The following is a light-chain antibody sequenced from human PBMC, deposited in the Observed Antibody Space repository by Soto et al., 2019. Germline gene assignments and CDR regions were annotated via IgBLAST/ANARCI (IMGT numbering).Light chain of an antibody. Sequence: EIVLTQSPGTLSLSPGEGATLSCRASQSVSSNLAWYQQKPGQAPRLLIYDASNRATGVPDRFSGSGSGTDFSLTISRLEPEDFAVYHCQQYSSSPRTFGQGTRLEI. V-gene: IGKV3-20*01. CDR3: QQYSSSPRT. CDR1: QSVSSN. J-gene: IGKJ5*01. CDR2: DAS.